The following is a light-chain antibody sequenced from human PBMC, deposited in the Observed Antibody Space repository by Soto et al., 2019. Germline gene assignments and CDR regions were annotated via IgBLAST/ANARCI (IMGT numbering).Light chain of an antibody. V-gene: IGLV1-44*01. CDR1: SSNIGSNT. CDR3: ATWDDSLNNVI. CDR2: SND. Sequence: QAVVTQSPSASGTSGQRVSISCSGSSSNIGSNTVSWYQLVPGTAPKLLIYSNDQRPSAVPGRFSGSKSGTSASLAISGLQSEDEADYYCATWDDSLNNVIFGGGTKLTVL. J-gene: IGLJ2*01.